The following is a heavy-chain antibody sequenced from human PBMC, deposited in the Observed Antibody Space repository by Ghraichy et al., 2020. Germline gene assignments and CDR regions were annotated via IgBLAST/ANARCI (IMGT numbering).Heavy chain of an antibody. CDR3: ARDRLSLGGTYYYYGMDV. Sequence: SVKVSCKASGGTFSSYAISWVRQAPGQGLEWMGGIIPIFGTANYAQKFQGRVTITADESTSTAYMELSSLRSEDTAVYYCARDRLSLGGTYYYYGMDVWGQGTTVTVSS. CDR2: IIPIFGTA. J-gene: IGHJ6*02. D-gene: IGHD1-26*01. CDR1: GGTFSSYA. V-gene: IGHV1-69*13.